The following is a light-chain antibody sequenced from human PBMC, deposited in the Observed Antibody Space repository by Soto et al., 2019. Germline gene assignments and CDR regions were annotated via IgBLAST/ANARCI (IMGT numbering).Light chain of an antibody. CDR3: AAWDDSLNGGV. J-gene: IGLJ1*01. CDR2: SND. CDR1: SFNIGFNY. V-gene: IGLV1-47*02. Sequence: QPVLTQPPSASGTPGQTVTISCSGSSFNIGFNYVYWYQQLPGMAPKLLIHSNDERPSGVPDRFSGSKSGTSASLAISGLRSEDEADYYCAAWDDSLNGGVFGTGTKLTVL.